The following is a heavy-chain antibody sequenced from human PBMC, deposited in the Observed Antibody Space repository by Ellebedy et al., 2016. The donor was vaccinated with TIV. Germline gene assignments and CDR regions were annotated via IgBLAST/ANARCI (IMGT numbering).Heavy chain of an antibody. J-gene: IGHJ4*02. V-gene: IGHV1-2*02. CDR1: GYTFTGDHY. CDR3: ARASGYYGARFDY. D-gene: IGHD3-22*01. CDR2: VYPKSGGT. Sequence: AASVKVSCKASGYTFTGDHYMHWVRQAPGQGLEWVGWVYPKSGGTKYAQRFQGRVTMTRDTSISTAYMELTRLRAVDTAVYYCARASGYYGARFDYWGQGTLVTVSS.